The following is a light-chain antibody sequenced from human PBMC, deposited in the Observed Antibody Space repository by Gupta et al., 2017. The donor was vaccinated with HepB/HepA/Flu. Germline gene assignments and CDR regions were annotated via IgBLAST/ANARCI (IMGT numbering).Light chain of an antibody. Sequence: SALTLSASVSGFPGQSITISCTGTSSDVGGYDYVSWYQQHPGKAPRLMIYDVRNRPSGVSNRFSGSKSGNTASLTISGLQAEDEADYYCSSFTSSGTHVFGSGTKVTVL. J-gene: IGLJ1*01. V-gene: IGLV2-14*03. CDR3: SSFTSSGTHV. CDR1: SSDVGGYDY. CDR2: DVR.